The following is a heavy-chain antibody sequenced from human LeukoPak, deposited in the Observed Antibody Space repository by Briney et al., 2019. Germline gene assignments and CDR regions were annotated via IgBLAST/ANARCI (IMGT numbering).Heavy chain of an antibody. CDR2: ISGSGGST. D-gene: IGHD3-22*01. V-gene: IGHV3-23*01. CDR1: GFAFSSSA. J-gene: IGHJ4*02. Sequence: GVSLRLCCTPGGFAFSSSAKTWARQATGGGLDWLSAISGSGGSTYYADSVKGRFTISRDNSKITLYLQMNSLRAEDTAVYYCATQISSGYYRSVYFDYWGQGTLVTVSS. CDR3: ATQISSGYYRSVYFDY.